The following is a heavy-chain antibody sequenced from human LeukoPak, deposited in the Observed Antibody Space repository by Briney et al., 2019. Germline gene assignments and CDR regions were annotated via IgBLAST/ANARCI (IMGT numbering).Heavy chain of an antibody. Sequence: GPVKVSCKASGYTFISYYMHWVRQAPGQGLEWMGIINPSGGSTSYAQKFQGRVTMTRDTSTSIVHMELRSRRSEDTAVYYCARVGGYRSLGYWGQGTLVTVSS. CDR2: INPSGGST. V-gene: IGHV1-46*01. CDR3: ARVGGYRSLGY. CDR1: GYTFISYY. D-gene: IGHD5-12*01. J-gene: IGHJ4*02.